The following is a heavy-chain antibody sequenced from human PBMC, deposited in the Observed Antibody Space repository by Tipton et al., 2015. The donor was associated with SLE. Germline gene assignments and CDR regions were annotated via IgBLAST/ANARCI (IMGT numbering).Heavy chain of an antibody. CDR3: AARPLYDSRCYAY. CDR1: GGSSRSTSDY. J-gene: IGHJ4*02. V-gene: IGHV4-39*01. CDR2: ILYGGST. Sequence: TLSLTCTVSGGSSRSTSDYWVWIRRPPGKGLEWIGTILYGGSTYYSSSLKSRVTITVGTSKNLISLSLTSVTASDTAVYYCAARPLYDSRCYAYGGQGTLVTVSS. D-gene: IGHD3-22*01.